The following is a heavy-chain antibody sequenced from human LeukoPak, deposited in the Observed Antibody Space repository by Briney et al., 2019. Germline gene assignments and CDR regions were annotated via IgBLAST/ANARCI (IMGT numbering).Heavy chain of an antibody. V-gene: IGHV3-43D*03. J-gene: IGHJ6*03. D-gene: IGHD3-3*01. CDR2: ISGDGGRT. CDR1: GFIFDDYA. CDR3: AKDSGGGITIFGVITASYMDV. Sequence: GGSLRLSCAASGFIFDDYAMHSVRHAPGKGLQWVSLISGDGGRTYYADSVKGRFTIYRDNTKNSLYLQMNSLRAEDSALYYCAKDSGGGITIFGVITASYMDVWGKGTTVTVSS.